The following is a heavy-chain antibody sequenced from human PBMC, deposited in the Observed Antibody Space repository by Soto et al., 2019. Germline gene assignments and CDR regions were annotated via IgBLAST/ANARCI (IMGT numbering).Heavy chain of an antibody. J-gene: IGHJ4*02. D-gene: IGHD5-18*01. CDR3: ARQKDTAPGYYFDY. CDR2: IYYSGST. V-gene: IGHV4-59*08. Sequence: PSETLSLTCTVSGGSISSYYWSWIRQPPGKGLEWIGYIYYSGSTNYNPSLKSRVTISVDTSKNQFSLKLSSVTAADTAVYYCARQKDTAPGYYFDYWGQGTLVTVSS. CDR1: GGSISSYY.